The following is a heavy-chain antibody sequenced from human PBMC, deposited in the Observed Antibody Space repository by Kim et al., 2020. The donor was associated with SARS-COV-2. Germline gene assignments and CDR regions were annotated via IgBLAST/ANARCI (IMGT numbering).Heavy chain of an antibody. V-gene: IGHV1-2*02. CDR1: GYTFTGYY. J-gene: IGHJ6*03. Sequence: ASVKVSCKASGYTFTGYYMHWVRQAPGQGLEWMGWINPNSGGTNYAQKFQGRVTMTRDTSISTAYMELSRLRSDDTAVYYCARWEDIVVVPAASTPPYDYYYYMDVWGKGTTVTVSS. CDR3: ARWEDIVVVPAASTPPYDYYYYMDV. D-gene: IGHD2-2*01. CDR2: INPNSGGT.